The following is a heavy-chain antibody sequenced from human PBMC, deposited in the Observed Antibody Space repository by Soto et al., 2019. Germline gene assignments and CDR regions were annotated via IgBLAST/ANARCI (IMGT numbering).Heavy chain of an antibody. D-gene: IGHD1-26*01. J-gene: IGHJ4*02. CDR2: IYPGDSDT. V-gene: IGHV5-51*01. CDR1: GYSFTNYW. CDR3: ARHYSGSYYGY. Sequence: PGESLKISCKGSGYSFTNYWIGWVRQMPGKGLEWMGIIYPGDSDTRYSPSFQGQVTISADKSITTAFLQWSSLQASDTAMYYCARHYSGSYYGYWGQGTLVTVPQ.